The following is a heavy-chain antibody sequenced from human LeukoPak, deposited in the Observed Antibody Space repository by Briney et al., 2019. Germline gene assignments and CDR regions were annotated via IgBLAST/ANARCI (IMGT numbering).Heavy chain of an antibody. J-gene: IGHJ4*02. D-gene: IGHD3-22*01. Sequence: SVKVSCKASGGTFSSYAISWVRQAPGQGLEWMGRIIPILGIANYAQKFQGRVTITADKSTSTAYMELSSLRSEDTAVYYCARDAQPAYYYDSSGYRAYWGQGTLVTVSS. CDR2: IIPILGIA. CDR3: ARDAQPAYYYDSSGYRAY. CDR1: GGTFSSYA. V-gene: IGHV1-69*04.